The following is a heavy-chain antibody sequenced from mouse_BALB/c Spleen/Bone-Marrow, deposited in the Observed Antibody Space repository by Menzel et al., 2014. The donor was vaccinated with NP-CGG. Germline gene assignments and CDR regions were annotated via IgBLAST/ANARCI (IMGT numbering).Heavy chain of an antibody. D-gene: IGHD2-14*01. Sequence: ESGPGLVKPSQSLSLTCSVTGYSITSGYYWNWIRQFPGNQLEWMGYISYDGSNNYNPSLKNRISITRDTSKNQFFLKVNSVTTEDTATYYCARGGYDGRGFAYWGQGTLVTVSA. V-gene: IGHV3-6*02. CDR3: ARGGYDGRGFAY. CDR2: ISYDGSN. CDR1: GYSITSGYY. J-gene: IGHJ3*01.